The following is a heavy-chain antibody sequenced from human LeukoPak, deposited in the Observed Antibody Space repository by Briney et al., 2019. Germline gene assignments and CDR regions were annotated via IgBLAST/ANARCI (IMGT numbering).Heavy chain of an antibody. CDR2: IYYSGST. CDR3: AREASGSTYYFDY. Sequence: SETLSLTCAVYGGSFSGYYWSWIRQPPGKGLEWIGYIYYSGSTNYNPSLKSRVTISVDTSKNQFSLKLSSVTAADTAVYYCAREASGSTYYFDYWGQGTLATVSS. CDR1: GGSFSGYY. J-gene: IGHJ4*02. D-gene: IGHD1-26*01. V-gene: IGHV4-59*01.